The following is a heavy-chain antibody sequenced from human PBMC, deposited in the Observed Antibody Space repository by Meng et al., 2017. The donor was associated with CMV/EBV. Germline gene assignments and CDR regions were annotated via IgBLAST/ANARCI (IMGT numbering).Heavy chain of an antibody. Sequence: YGGSFSGYYWSWIRQPPGKGLEWIEEINHSGSTNYNPSLKSRVTISVDTSKNQFSLKLSSVTAADTAVYYCAREPYIVLMVYAGFDYWGQGTLVTVSS. CDR3: AREPYIVLMVYAGFDY. J-gene: IGHJ4*02. D-gene: IGHD2-8*01. CDR1: GGSFSGYY. CDR2: INHSGST. V-gene: IGHV4-34*01.